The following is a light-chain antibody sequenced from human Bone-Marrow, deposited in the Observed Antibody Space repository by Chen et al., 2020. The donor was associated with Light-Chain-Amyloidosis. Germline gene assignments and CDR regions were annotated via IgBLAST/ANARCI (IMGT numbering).Light chain of an antibody. V-gene: IGKV2-28*01. J-gene: IGKJ3*01. CDR1: QSLLHSNGNTY. CDR3: MQALQGPFT. Sequence: DFVMTQSPLSLPVTPAEPASISCRSSQSLLHSNGNTYLDWFLQKPGQSPQLLISFGSNRAYGVPDRFSGSGSGTDFTLKISRVEAEDVGGYYCMQALQGPFTFGPGTKVDIK. CDR2: FGS.